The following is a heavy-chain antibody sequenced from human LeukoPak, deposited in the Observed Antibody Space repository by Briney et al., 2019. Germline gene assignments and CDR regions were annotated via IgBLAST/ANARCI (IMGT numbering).Heavy chain of an antibody. CDR2: ILYDGSNK. D-gene: IGHD2-2*01. CDR3: AITAGARYQQHNFDY. J-gene: IGHJ4*02. Sequence: PGGSLSLFCAASGFTFSGYGMHWLRQAPGKALEWVAFILYDGSNKYYADSVKGRFTISRDNSKNTLYLQMNSLRAEDTAVYYCAITAGARYQQHNFDYWGQGTLVTVSS. V-gene: IGHV3-30*02. CDR1: GFTFSGYG.